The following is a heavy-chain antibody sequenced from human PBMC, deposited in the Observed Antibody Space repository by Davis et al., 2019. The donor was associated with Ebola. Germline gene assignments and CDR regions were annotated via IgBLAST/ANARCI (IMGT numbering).Heavy chain of an antibody. CDR2: ISPNSGAT. J-gene: IGHJ3*02. V-gene: IGHV1-2*02. CDR1: GYTFTGDY. D-gene: IGHD4-23*01. Sequence: ASVKVSCKASGYTFTGDYMHWVRQAPGQGLEWMEWISPNSGATIYAQRFQGRVTMTRDTSINTAYMELRRLRSDDTALYYCTTGVYGGYAFDIWGLGTLVTVSS. CDR3: TTGVYGGYAFDI.